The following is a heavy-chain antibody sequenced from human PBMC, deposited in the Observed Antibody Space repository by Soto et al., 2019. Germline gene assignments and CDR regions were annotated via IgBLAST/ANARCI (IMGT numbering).Heavy chain of an antibody. CDR1: GYTFTSYG. D-gene: IGHD6-6*01. CDR3: AGQLAPYYYYGMDV. V-gene: IGHV1-18*01. J-gene: IGHJ6*02. CDR2: ISAYNGNT. Sequence: ASVKVSCKASGYTFTSYGISWVRQAPGQGLEWMGWISAYNGNTNYAQKLQGRVTMTTDTSTSTAYMELRSLRSDDTAVYYCAGQLAPYYYYGMDVWGQGTTVTVSS.